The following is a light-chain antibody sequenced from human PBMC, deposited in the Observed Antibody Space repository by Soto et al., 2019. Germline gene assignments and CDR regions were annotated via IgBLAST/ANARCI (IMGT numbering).Light chain of an antibody. CDR1: QSVSSSY. CDR3: QQYDTSPVT. V-gene: IGKV3-20*01. CDR2: GAS. Sequence: EIVLTQSPGTLSLSPGERATLSCRASQSVSSSYLACYQQKPGQPPSLLIYGASIRATGIPDRFSGSCSGTDFTLTISRLEHEDFAVYYYQQYDTSPVTFGQGTKVEIK. J-gene: IGKJ1*01.